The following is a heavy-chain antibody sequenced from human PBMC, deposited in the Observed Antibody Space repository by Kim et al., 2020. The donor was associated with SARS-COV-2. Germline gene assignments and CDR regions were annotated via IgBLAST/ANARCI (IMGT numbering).Heavy chain of an antibody. CDR3: AKLPEPQYYDFWSGYYMVDY. Sequence: RFTISRDNSKNTLYLQMNSLRAEDTAVYYCAKLPEPQYYDFWSGYYMVDYWGQGTLVTVSS. J-gene: IGHJ4*02. D-gene: IGHD3-3*01. V-gene: IGHV3-23*01.